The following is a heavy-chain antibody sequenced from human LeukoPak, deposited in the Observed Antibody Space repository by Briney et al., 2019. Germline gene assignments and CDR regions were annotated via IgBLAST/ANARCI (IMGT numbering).Heavy chain of an antibody. D-gene: IGHD2-2*01. J-gene: IGHJ6*04. V-gene: IGHV4-34*01. Sequence: SETLSLTCAVYGGSFSGYYWSWIRQPPGKGLEWIGEINHSGSTNYNPSLKSRVTISVDTSKNQFSLKLSSVTAADTAVYYCARCWEVVGMMDVWGKGTTVTVSS. CDR1: GGSFSGYY. CDR2: INHSGST. CDR3: ARCWEVVGMMDV.